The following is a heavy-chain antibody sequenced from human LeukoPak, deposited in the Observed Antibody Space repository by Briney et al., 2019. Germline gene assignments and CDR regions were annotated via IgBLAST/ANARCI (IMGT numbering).Heavy chain of an antibody. CDR1: GYTFTSYD. D-gene: IGHD3-3*01. J-gene: IGHJ4*02. CDR2: MNPNSGNT. Sequence: ASVKVSCKTSGYTFTSYDINWVRQATGQGLEWMGWMNPNSGNTGYAQKFQGRVTITRNTSISTAYMELSSLRSEDTAVYSCARGPTWSESYYYFDYWGQGTLVTVSS. CDR3: ARGPTWSESYYYFDY. V-gene: IGHV1-8*01.